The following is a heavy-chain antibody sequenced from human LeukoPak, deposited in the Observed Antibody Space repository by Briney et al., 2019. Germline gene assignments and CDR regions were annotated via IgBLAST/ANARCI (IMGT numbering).Heavy chain of an antibody. D-gene: IGHD6-19*01. J-gene: IGHJ5*02. CDR2: IYYSGST. CDR3: ARSSSSGWGFRFDP. V-gene: IGHV4-59*01. CDR1: GGSISSYY. Sequence: SETLSLTCTVSGGSISSYYWSWIRQPPGKGLEWIGYIYYSGSTNYNTSLKSRVTISVDTSKNQFSLKLASVTAADTAVYYCARSSSSGWGFRFDPWGQGTLVTVSS.